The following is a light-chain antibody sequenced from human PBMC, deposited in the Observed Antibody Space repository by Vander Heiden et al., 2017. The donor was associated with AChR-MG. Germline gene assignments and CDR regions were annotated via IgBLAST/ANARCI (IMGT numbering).Light chain of an antibody. Sequence: SYEVTQPPSESVAPGQTASLTCSGDKLGNKYTCWYQQKPGQSPVLVIYQDSKRPSGIPERFSGSNSGNTATLTISGTQAMDEADYYCQAWDSITVIFGGGTKLTVL. CDR1: KLGNKY. J-gene: IGLJ2*01. V-gene: IGLV3-1*01. CDR3: QAWDSITVI. CDR2: QDS.